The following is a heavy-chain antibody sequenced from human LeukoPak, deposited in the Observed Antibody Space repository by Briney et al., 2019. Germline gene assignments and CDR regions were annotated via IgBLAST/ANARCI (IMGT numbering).Heavy chain of an antibody. D-gene: IGHD6-13*01. CDR2: IYYSGST. CDR1: GGSISSSSYY. V-gene: IGHV4-39*07. Sequence: SETLSLTCTVSGGSISSSSYYWGWIRQPPGKGLEWIGSIYYSGSTYYNPSLKSRVTISVDTSKNQFSLKLSSVTAADTAVYYCARVAAAGTALFDYWGQGTLVTVSS. CDR3: ARVAAAGTALFDY. J-gene: IGHJ4*02.